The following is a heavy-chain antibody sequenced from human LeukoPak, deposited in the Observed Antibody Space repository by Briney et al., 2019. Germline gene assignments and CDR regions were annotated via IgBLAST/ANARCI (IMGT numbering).Heavy chain of an antibody. CDR3: ARDRDTAMPYYFDS. CDR1: GGSISSGNYY. V-gene: IGHV4-61*02. D-gene: IGHD5-18*01. J-gene: IGHJ4*02. CDR2: IHTSGST. Sequence: SETLSLTCTVSGGSISSGNYYWSWTRQPAGKTLEWIRRIHTSGSTNYNPSLKSRVSISIDTSENQFSLKLSSVTAADTAVYYCARDRDTAMPYYFDSWGQGTLVTVSS.